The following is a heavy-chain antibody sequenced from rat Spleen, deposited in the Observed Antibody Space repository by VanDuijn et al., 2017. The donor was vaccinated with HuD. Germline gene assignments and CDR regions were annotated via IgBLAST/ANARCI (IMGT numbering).Heavy chain of an antibody. Sequence: EVQLVESDGGLVRPGRSLKLSCATSGFTFTDFYMAWVRQAPRKGLEWVAVITYDGSSTYYRDSVKGRFTISRDNAKSTRSLQMDSLRSEDTATYYCARRHYGYTDYFDYWGQGVMVTVSS. CDR3: ARRHYGYTDYFDY. J-gene: IGHJ2*01. CDR1: GFTFTDFY. D-gene: IGHD1-9*01. V-gene: IGHV5-7*01. CDR2: ITYDGSST.